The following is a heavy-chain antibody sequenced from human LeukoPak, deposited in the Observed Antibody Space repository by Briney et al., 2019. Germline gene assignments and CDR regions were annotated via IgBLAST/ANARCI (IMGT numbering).Heavy chain of an antibody. CDR1: GFTFSSYW. V-gene: IGHV3-7*01. Sequence: PGGSLRLSCAASGFTFSSYWMSWVRQAPGKGLEWVANIKQDGSEKYYVDSVKGRFTISRDNAKNSLYLQMNSLRAEGTAVYYCAREAVPAAPSYFDYWGQGTLVTVSS. CDR3: AREAVPAAPSYFDY. J-gene: IGHJ4*02. D-gene: IGHD2-2*01. CDR2: IKQDGSEK.